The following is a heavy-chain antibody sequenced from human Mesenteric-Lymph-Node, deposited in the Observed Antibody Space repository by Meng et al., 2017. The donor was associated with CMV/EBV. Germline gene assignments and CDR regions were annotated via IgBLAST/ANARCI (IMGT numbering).Heavy chain of an antibody. D-gene: IGHD6-13*01. V-gene: IGHV3-74*01. J-gene: IGHJ4*02. CDR2: INSDGSST. CDR1: RFPFTNYW. CDR3: TRARGRIAAAEDYFDY. Sequence: GGALRLSCAAPRFPFTNYWMHGVRQAPGKGLGWVSRINSDGSSTNYADSVKGRFTISRDNAKNTLYLEMNSLRAEDTAVYYCTRARGRIAAAEDYFDYWGQGTPVTVSS.